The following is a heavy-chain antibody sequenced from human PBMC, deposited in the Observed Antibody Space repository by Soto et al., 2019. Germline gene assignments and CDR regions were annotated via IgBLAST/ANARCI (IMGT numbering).Heavy chain of an antibody. Sequence: QLQLQESGPGLVKPSETLSLTCTVSGGSISSSSYYWGWIRQPPGKGLEWIGSIYYSGSTYYNPSRKSRVTISVDTSKNQFSLKLSSVTAADTAVYYCARHDIKNRGLVPAAMEAFDIWGQGTMVTVSS. D-gene: IGHD2-2*01. CDR1: GGSISSSSYY. V-gene: IGHV4-39*01. CDR2: IYYSGST. J-gene: IGHJ3*02. CDR3: ARHDIKNRGLVPAAMEAFDI.